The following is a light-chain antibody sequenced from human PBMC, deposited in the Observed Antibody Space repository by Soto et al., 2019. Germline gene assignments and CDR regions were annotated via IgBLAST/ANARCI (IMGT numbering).Light chain of an antibody. CDR1: QSVAGY. J-gene: IGKJ2*01. CDR3: QHRSNWRMYT. CDR2: DSS. Sequence: ELVLTQSPATLSLSRGERATLSCRASQSVAGYLAWYQQKPGQGPKLLIYDSSTRATGTPARFRGSGSGTDFTLTISSLEPEDFAIYYCQHRSNWRMYTFGQGTKLEIK. V-gene: IGKV3-11*01.